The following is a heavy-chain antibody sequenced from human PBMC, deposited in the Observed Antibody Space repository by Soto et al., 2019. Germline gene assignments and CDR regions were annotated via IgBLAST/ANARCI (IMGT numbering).Heavy chain of an antibody. J-gene: IGHJ4*02. Sequence: GGSLRLSCAASGFSLSSYGMHWVRQAPGKGLEGVTIIWSDGNNKHYADSVKGRFTVSRDSSKNTQYLQMDSLRAEDTAIYYCARSPAETSYFDYWGQGILVTVSS. CDR3: ARSPAETSYFDY. CDR1: GFSLSSYG. CDR2: IWSDGNNK. V-gene: IGHV3-33*01.